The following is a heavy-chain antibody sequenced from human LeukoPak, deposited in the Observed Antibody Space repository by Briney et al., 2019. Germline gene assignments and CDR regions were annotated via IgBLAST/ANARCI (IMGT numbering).Heavy chain of an antibody. CDR3: AKEKAIATINYGLDV. J-gene: IGHJ6*02. V-gene: IGHV3-30*18. Sequence: GSLRLSCAASGFIFDTYGMLWVRQAPGKGVEWVAVIAYDGSNKVYADSVKGRFTISRDNSKNTLYLQMNSLRGEDTAVYYCAKEKAIATINYGLDVWGQGTTVTVSS. CDR2: IAYDGSNK. CDR1: GFIFDTYG. D-gene: IGHD1-1*01.